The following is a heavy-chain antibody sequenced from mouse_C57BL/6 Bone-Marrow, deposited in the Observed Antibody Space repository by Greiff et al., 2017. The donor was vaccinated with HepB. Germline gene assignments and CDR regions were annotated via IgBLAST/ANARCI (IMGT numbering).Heavy chain of an antibody. D-gene: IGHD3-2*02. J-gene: IGHJ2*01. CDR2: IHPSDSDT. CDR3: AIDSSGYVLYFDY. Sequence: QVQLQQPGAELVKPGASVKVSCKASGYTFTSYWMHWVKQRPGQGLEWIGRIHPSDSDTNYNQKFKGKATLTVDKSSSTAYIQLSSLTSEDSAVYYCAIDSSGYVLYFDYWGQGTTLTVSS. V-gene: IGHV1-74*01. CDR1: GYTFTSYW.